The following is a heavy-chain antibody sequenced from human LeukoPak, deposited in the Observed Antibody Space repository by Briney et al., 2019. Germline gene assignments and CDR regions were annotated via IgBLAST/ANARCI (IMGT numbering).Heavy chain of an antibody. CDR2: IIWCGGST. CDR3: ARVGGLELRKYYYYMDV. Sequence: PGGSLRLSCAASGFTFDDYGMSWVRQAPGQGLGLVSGIIWCGGSTGYADSVKGRFTVSRDTAKNSLYLQMNSLRAEDTALYYCARVGGLELRKYYYYMDVWGKGTTVTVSS. CDR1: GFTFDDYG. D-gene: IGHD1-7*01. V-gene: IGHV3-20*04. J-gene: IGHJ6*03.